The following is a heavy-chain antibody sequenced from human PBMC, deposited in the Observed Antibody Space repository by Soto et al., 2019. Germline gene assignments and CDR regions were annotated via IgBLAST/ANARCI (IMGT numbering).Heavy chain of an antibody. CDR2: INHSGST. CDR3: ARGESPFDP. V-gene: IGHV4-34*01. CDR1: GGSFSGYY. J-gene: IGHJ5*02. Sequence: QVQLQQWGAGLLKPSETLSLTCAVYGGSFSGYYWSWIRQPPGKGLEWIGEINHSGSTNYNPSLKXRXTXXVDTSKNQFSLKLSSVTAADTAVYYCARGESPFDPWGQGTLVTVSS.